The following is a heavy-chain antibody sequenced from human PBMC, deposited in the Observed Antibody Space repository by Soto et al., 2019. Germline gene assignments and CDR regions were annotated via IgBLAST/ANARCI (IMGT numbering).Heavy chain of an antibody. CDR3: ARGGSGYCSSTSCPSFDY. J-gene: IGHJ4*02. CDR2: IKSDGSTA. CDR1: GFTFSSYW. D-gene: IGHD2-2*01. V-gene: IGHV3-74*01. Sequence: PGGSLRLSCAASGFTFSSYWMHWVCQGPGKGLVWVSRIKSDGSTASYADSVKGRSTISRDNAKNTLYLQMNSLRAEDTAVYYCARGGSGYCSSTSCPSFDYWGQGTLVTVSS.